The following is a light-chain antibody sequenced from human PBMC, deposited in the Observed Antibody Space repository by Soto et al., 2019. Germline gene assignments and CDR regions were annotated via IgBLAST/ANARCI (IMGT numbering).Light chain of an antibody. Sequence: QSALTQPASVSGSPGQSITISCTGTSSDVGAYNYVSWYQQHPGKDPKVMIYEVSNRPSGVSNCFSGYKSGNTASLTISVYQAEDEADYYCSSYTSSSTGVFGGGTKLTVL. CDR2: EVS. J-gene: IGLJ3*02. CDR1: SSDVGAYNY. CDR3: SSYTSSSTGV. V-gene: IGLV2-14*01.